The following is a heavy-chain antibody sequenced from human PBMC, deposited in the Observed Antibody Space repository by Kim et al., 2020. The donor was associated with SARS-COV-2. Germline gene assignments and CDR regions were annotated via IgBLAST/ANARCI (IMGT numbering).Heavy chain of an antibody. V-gene: IGHV1-46*01. J-gene: IGHJ4*02. D-gene: IGHD3-22*01. CDR3: ARAPGGYYDSSGYYYPFDY. Sequence: GRVTMTRDTSTSTVYMELSSLRSEDTAVYYCARAPGGYYDSSGYYYPFDYWGQGTLVTVSS.